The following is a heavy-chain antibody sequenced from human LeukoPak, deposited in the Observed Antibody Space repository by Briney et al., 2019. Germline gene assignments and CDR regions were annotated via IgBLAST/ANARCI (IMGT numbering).Heavy chain of an antibody. CDR1: GFILSTYA. V-gene: IGHV3-23*01. J-gene: IGHJ4*02. CDR3: ARGGGQHHFDY. D-gene: IGHD2-15*01. CDR2: ISATGYTT. Sequence: GGSLKLSCAASGFILSTYAMSWVRQGPGKGLEWVSAISATGYTTYYADSVKGRFTISTDNSKGTVYLQMNSLRAEDTAVYYCARGGGQHHFDYWGQGTLVTVS.